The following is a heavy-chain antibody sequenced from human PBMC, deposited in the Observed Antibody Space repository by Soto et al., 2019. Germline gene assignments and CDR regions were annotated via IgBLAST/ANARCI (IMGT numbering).Heavy chain of an antibody. CDR2: ISAGNGNT. D-gene: IGHD6-19*01. CDR3: ARGGYSSGWYDYYYYGMDV. Sequence: GASVKVSCKASGYTFTSYAMHWVRQAPGQRLEWMGWISAGNGNTKYSQKFQGRVTITRDTSASTAYMELSSLRSEDTAVYYCARGGYSSGWYDYYYYGMDVWGQGTTVTVSS. CDR1: GYTFTSYA. V-gene: IGHV1-3*01. J-gene: IGHJ6*02.